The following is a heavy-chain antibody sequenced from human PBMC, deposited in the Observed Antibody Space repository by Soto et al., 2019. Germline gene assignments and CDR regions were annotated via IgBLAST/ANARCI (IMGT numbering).Heavy chain of an antibody. CDR3: AKDQGEGGDYENHSPSD. D-gene: IGHD4-17*01. Sequence: EVQLVESGGGLVQPGGSLRLSCAASGFTFRHYAMNWVRQAPGKGLEWVSGIRSGSGATIRYAESVQGRFSISRDNSKNTLFLQMNNLRVDDTALYYCAKDQGEGGDYENHSPSDWGQGILVTVSS. J-gene: IGHJ4*02. CDR2: IRSGSGATI. V-gene: IGHV3-23*04. CDR1: GFTFRHYA.